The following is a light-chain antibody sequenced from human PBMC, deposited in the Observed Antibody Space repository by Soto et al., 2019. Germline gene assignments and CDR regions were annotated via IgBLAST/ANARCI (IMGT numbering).Light chain of an antibody. CDR2: KAS. V-gene: IGKV1-5*03. CDR3: QHYNTYPLT. Sequence: DIQMTQSPSTRSASVGDRVTISCTASQSGSSWLGGYQQKRGKAPKLLIYKASSLERGVPSRISGSGSGTEFTLTISSLQTDDFATYYCQHYNTYPLTFGGGTKVEIK. J-gene: IGKJ4*01. CDR1: QSGSSW.